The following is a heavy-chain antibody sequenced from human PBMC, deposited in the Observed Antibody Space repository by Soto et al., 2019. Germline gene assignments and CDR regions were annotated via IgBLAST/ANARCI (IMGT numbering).Heavy chain of an antibody. CDR3: ARLDYPDYYYMDV. Sequence: PSETLSVTCTVAGGSISSYCWSWIRQPPGKGLEWIGYIYYSGSTNYNPSLKSRVTISVDTSKNQFSLKLSSVTAADTAVYFCARLDYPDYYYMDVWGKGTTVTVSS. CDR2: IYYSGST. D-gene: IGHD4-17*01. V-gene: IGHV4-59*08. J-gene: IGHJ6*03. CDR1: GGSISSYC.